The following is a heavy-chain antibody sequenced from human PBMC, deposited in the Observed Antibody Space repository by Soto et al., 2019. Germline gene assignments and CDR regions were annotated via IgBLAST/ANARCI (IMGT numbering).Heavy chain of an antibody. CDR3: ARDIRTEMDV. J-gene: IGHJ6*02. V-gene: IGHV3-30*03. CDR2: ISYDGSNK. Sequence: PGGSLRLSCAASGFTFSTYGIHWVRQAPGKGLEWVAVISYDGSNKYYADSVKGRFTISRDNSKNSLYLQMNSLRAEDTAVYYCARDIRTEMDVWGQGTTVTVS. CDR1: GFTFSTYG.